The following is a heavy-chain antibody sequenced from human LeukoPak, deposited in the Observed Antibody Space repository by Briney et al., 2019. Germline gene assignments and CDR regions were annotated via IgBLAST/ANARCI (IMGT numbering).Heavy chain of an antibody. CDR3: ARDHGDDAFDI. V-gene: IGHV1-2*02. CDR2: INSNRGGT. CDR1: GYTFTNYY. Sequence: ASVKVSCKASGYTFTNYYIHWVRQAPGQGLEWMGWINSNRGGTNYAQKFQGRVTVTRDTSISTAYMELRSARSDDTAVYYCARDHGDDAFDIWGPGTMVTVSS. J-gene: IGHJ3*02. D-gene: IGHD3-3*01.